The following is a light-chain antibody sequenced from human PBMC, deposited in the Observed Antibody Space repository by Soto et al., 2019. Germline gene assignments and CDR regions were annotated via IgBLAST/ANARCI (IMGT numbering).Light chain of an antibody. CDR1: QIIDIRY. CDR2: GAS. J-gene: IGKJ3*01. Sequence: EIVLTQSPGTLSLSPGARATLSCRASQIIDIRYLAWYQQKPGQAPRLLIYGASSRATGIPDRFSGGGSGTDFTLTISRLEPEDFAVYYCQQYGSSFTFGPGTKVDIK. V-gene: IGKV3-20*01. CDR3: QQYGSSFT.